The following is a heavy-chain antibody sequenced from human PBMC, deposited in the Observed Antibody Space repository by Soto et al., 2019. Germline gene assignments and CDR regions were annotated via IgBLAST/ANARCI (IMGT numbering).Heavy chain of an antibody. D-gene: IGHD2-2*01. CDR1: SGSISSSNW. CDR3: ARLVQWYCSSTSCYDYAGYYYYYMDV. J-gene: IGHJ6*03. CDR2: IYHSGST. Sequence: QVQLQESGPGLVKPSGTLSLTCAVSSGSISSSNWWSWVRQPPGKGLEWIGEIYHSGSTNYNPSLKSRVTIAVDTSKNQCSLKLSSVTAADTAVYYCARLVQWYCSSTSCYDYAGYYYYYMDVWGKGTTVTVSS. V-gene: IGHV4-4*02.